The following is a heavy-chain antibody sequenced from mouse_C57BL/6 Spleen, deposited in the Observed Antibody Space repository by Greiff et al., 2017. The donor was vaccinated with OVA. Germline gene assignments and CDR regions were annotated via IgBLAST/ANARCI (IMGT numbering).Heavy chain of an antibody. Sequence: QVQLQQPGAELVKPGASVKMSCKASGYTFTSYWITWVKQRPGQGLEWIGDIYPGSGSTNYNEKFKSKATLTVDPSSSTAYMQLSSLTSEDSAVDDCARSDGNYWYFDVWGTGTTVTVSS. CDR3: ARSDGNYWYFDV. V-gene: IGHV1-55*01. J-gene: IGHJ1*03. CDR2: IYPGSGST. D-gene: IGHD2-1*01. CDR1: GYTFTSYW.